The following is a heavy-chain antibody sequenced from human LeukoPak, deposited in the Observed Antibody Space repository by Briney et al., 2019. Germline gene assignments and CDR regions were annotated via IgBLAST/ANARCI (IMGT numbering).Heavy chain of an antibody. Sequence: GGSLRLSCIVSGFTFTSDALSWVRQAPGKGLEWVSSLSASDANTNYAASVKGRFKISTDKSKNPLDLQMNSLTADDTAVHYSPRVSRGPADDPRGFYHDYYSDRGGRATPVTLSA. CDR3: PRVSRGPADDPRGFYHDYYSDR. V-gene: IGHV3-23*01. D-gene: IGHD1-26*01. CDR1: GFTFTSDA. J-gene: IGHJ2*01. CDR2: LSASDANT.